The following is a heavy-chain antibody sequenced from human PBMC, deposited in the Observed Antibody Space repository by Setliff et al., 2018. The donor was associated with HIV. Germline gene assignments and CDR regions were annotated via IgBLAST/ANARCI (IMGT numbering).Heavy chain of an antibody. V-gene: IGHV4-61*05. CDR2: IYTSGST. CDR3: ARASVGATGLYAFEI. D-gene: IGHD1-26*01. CDR1: GGSISSSSYY. Sequence: ASETLSLTCTVSGGSISSSSYYWGWIRQPPGKGLEWIGHIYTSGSTNYSPSVKSRVTISVDTSKNQFSLRLNSVTAADTAVYYCARASVGATGLYAFEIWGQGTMVTVSS. J-gene: IGHJ3*02.